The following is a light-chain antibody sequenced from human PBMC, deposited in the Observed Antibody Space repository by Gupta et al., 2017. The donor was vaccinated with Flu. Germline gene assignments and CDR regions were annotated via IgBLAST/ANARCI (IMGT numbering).Light chain of an antibody. CDR3: SSYTSSSTFVV. J-gene: IGLJ2*01. V-gene: IGLV2-14*01. Sequence: ITISCTGTSSDVGGYNYVSWYQQHPGKAPKLMIYEVSNRPSGVSNRFSGSKSGNKASLTISGLQAEDEADDYCSSYTSSSTFVVFGGGTKLTVL. CDR1: SSDVGGYNY. CDR2: EVS.